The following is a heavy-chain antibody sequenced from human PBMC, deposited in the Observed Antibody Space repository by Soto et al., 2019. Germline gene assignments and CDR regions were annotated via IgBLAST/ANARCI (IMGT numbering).Heavy chain of an antibody. J-gene: IGHJ4*02. V-gene: IGHV3-72*01. Sequence: EEQLVESGGGLVQPGGSLTLSCVGSGFTFSDHYMEWVRQAPGKGLEWVVRSRNKAKSYSTDYAASVKGRFTISRDLSKNSLYLQMNNLKIEDTAVYYCSRWEGGWGQGTLVTVSS. D-gene: IGHD1-26*01. CDR1: GFTFSDHY. CDR2: SRNKAKSYST. CDR3: SRWEGG.